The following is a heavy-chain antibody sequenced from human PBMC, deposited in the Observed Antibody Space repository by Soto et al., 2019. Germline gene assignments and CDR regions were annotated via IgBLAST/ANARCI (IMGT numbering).Heavy chain of an antibody. CDR3: ARLCGDYLRSDY. J-gene: IGHJ4*02. Sequence: GGSLRLSCAASGFTFSSYSMNWVRQAPGKGLEWVSYISSSSTIYYADSVKGRFTISRDNAKNSLYLQMNSLRDENTAVYYCARLCGDYLRSDYWGQGTLVTVSS. D-gene: IGHD4-17*01. CDR2: ISSSSTI. V-gene: IGHV3-48*02. CDR1: GFTFSSYS.